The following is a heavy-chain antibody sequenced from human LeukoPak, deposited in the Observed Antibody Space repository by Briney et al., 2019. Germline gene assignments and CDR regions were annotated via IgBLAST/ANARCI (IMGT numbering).Heavy chain of an antibody. CDR3: AREAVARHTAMAAFDY. CDR2: INPNSGGT. D-gene: IGHD5-18*01. Sequence: ASVKVSCKASGYTFTCYYMHWVRQAPGQGLEWMGRINPNSGGTNYAQKFQGRVTMTMDTSISTAYMELNRLRSDDTAVYYCAREAVARHTAMAAFDYWGQGTLVTVSS. V-gene: IGHV1-2*06. CDR1: GYTFTCYY. J-gene: IGHJ4*02.